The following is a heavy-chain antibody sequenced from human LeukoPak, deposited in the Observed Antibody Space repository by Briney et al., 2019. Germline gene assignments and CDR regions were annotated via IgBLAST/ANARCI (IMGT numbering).Heavy chain of an antibody. CDR3: ARRNPPTQDAFDI. J-gene: IGHJ3*02. CDR2: ISSSSSTI. CDR1: GFTFSSYS. Sequence: GGSLRLSCAASGFTFSSYSMNWVRQAPGKGLEWVSYISSSSSTIYYADSVKGRFTISRDNAKNSLYLQMNSLRAEDTAVYYCARRNPPTQDAFDIWGQGTMVTVSS. V-gene: IGHV3-48*01.